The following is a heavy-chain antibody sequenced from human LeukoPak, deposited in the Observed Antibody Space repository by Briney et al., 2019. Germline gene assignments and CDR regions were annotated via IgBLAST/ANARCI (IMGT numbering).Heavy chain of an antibody. V-gene: IGHV1-2*02. CDR3: ARTPNPYCGGDCSTHDY. J-gene: IGHJ4*02. Sequence: ASVKVSCKASGYTFTGYYMHWVRQAPGQGLEWMGWINPNSGGTNYAQKFQGRVTMTRDTSISTAYMELSSLRSEDTAVYYCARTPNPYCGGDCSTHDYWGQGTLVTVSS. CDR1: GYTFTGYY. CDR2: INPNSGGT. D-gene: IGHD2-21*02.